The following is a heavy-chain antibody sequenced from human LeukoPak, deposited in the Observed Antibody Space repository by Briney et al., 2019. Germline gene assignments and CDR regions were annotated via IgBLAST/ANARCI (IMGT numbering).Heavy chain of an antibody. Sequence: ASVKVSCKASGYTFTSYAMHWVRQAPGQRLEWMGWINAGNGNTKYPQKSQGRVTITRDTSASTAYMELSSLRSEDTAVYYCATVDGGTEYFDYWGQGTLVTVSS. V-gene: IGHV1-3*01. J-gene: IGHJ4*02. CDR2: INAGNGNT. CDR3: ATVDGGTEYFDY. D-gene: IGHD3-16*01. CDR1: GYTFTSYA.